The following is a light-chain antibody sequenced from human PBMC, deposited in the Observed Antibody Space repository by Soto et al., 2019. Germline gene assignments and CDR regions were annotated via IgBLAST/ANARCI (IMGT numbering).Light chain of an antibody. CDR2: EVS. CDR3: SSFTSSSTLV. Sequence: QAALTQPASVSGSPGQSITISCTGTSNDVGGFNYVSWFQHHPGKAPKLLIYEVSSRPSGLSHRFSGSKSANTASLTISGLQAEDEADYYCSSFTSSSTLVFGGGTKLTVL. J-gene: IGLJ2*01. CDR1: SNDVGGFNY. V-gene: IGLV2-14*01.